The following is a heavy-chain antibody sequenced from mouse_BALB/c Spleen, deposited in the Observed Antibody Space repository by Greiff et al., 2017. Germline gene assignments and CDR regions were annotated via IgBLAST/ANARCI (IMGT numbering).Heavy chain of an antibody. J-gene: IGHJ4*01. CDR1: GFTFNTYA. D-gene: IGHD2-1*01. V-gene: IGHV10-3*03. CDR2: IRSKSNNYAT. CDR3: VREGDYYGKGGYAMDY. Sequence: EVQLVESGGGLVQPKGSLKLSCAASGFTFNTYAMHWVCQAPGKGLEWVARIRSKSNNYATYYADSVKDRFTISRDDSQSMLYLQMNNLKTEDTAMYYCVREGDYYGKGGYAMDYWGQGTSVTVSS.